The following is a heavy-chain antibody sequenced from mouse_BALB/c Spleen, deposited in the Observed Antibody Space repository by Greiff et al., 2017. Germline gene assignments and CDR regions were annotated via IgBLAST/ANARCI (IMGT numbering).Heavy chain of an antibody. CDR3: ASSDYYTSSWFAY. CDR1: GFTFTDYY. J-gene: IGHJ3*01. D-gene: IGHD1-1*01. Sequence: DVHLVESGGGLVQPGGSLRLSCATSGFTFTDYYMSWVRQPPGKALEWLGFIRNKANGYTTEYSASVKGRFTISRDNSQSILYLQMNTLRAEDSATYYCASSDYYTSSWFAYWGQGTLVTVSA. CDR2: IRNKANGYTT. V-gene: IGHV7-3*02.